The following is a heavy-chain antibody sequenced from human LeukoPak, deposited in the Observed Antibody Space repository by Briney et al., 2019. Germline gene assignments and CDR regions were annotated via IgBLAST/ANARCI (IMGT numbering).Heavy chain of an antibody. CDR1: GGSFSGYY. Sequence: SETLSLTCAVYGGSFSGYYWSWIRQPPGKGLEWIGEINQSGSTNYNPSLKSRVTISIDTSKNQFSLKLSSVTAADTAVYYCARGHHYDFWSGCNWFDPWGQGTLVTVSS. V-gene: IGHV4-34*01. J-gene: IGHJ5*02. CDR3: ARGHHYDFWSGCNWFDP. D-gene: IGHD3-3*01. CDR2: INQSGST.